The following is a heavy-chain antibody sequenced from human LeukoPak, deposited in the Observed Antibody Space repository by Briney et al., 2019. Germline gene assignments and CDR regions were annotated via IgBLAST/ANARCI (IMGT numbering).Heavy chain of an antibody. D-gene: IGHD5-24*01. CDR2: LSSNGRRT. V-gene: IGHV3-64*01. CDR3: ARTPGEMVTPEYAFDI. J-gene: IGHJ3*02. CDR1: GFTFSIYA. Sequence: GGSLTLSCAASGFTFSIYAMHWVRQAPGEGLEYVSSLSSNGRRTYYANSVKGRFTISRENSKNTLYLQMGSLRAEDMAVYYCARTPGEMVTPEYAFDIWGKGTMVTVS.